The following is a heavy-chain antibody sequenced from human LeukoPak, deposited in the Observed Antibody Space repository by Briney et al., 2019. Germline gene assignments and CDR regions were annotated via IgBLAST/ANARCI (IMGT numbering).Heavy chain of an antibody. V-gene: IGHV3-74*03. D-gene: IGHD1-1*01. CDR2: VNKDGSDT. CDR3: ARDVGYRVDD. CDR1: GFRFSDYW. Sequence: PGGSLTLSCAASGFRFSDYWMHCVRQAPGKGLVWVSRVNKDGSDTTYADSVKGRFTISRDNAKNTVYLQIHSLTVEDTAVYYCARDVGYRVDDCGQGALVTVS. J-gene: IGHJ4*02.